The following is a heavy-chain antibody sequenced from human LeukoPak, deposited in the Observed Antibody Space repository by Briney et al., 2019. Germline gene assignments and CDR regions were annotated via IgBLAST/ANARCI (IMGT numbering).Heavy chain of an antibody. CDR2: NYYSGST. D-gene: IGHD2-15*01. Sequence: SETLTLTCTVSGGCISSYYWSWIRQPPGKGLEWVWYNYYSGSTNYNPSLKRRVIISVDTSKNQFSLKLSSVAAADTAVYYCARARYCSGGGCYSPYYYYYGMDVWGQRTTVTVSS. CDR3: ARARYCSGGGCYSPYYYYYGMDV. V-gene: IGHV4-59*01. J-gene: IGHJ6*02. CDR1: GGCISSYY.